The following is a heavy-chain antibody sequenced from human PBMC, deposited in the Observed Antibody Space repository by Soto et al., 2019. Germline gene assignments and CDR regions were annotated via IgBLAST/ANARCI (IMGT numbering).Heavy chain of an antibody. V-gene: IGHV3-7*03. CDR3: AREEESVGSPPSGFHP. CDR2: IKQDGSEK. CDR1: GFTYGKYW. J-gene: IGHJ5*02. D-gene: IGHD3-10*01. Sequence: PGGSLSLSCVGSGFTYGKYWMDWLRQTPGKGLEWVANIKQDGSEKFYVDSVRGRFTISRDNAKNSVYLEMNRLRDEDTGVYYCAREEESVGSPPSGFHPWGQGVQVTAS.